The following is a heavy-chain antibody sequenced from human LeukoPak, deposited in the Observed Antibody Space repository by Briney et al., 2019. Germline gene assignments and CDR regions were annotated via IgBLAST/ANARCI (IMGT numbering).Heavy chain of an antibody. Sequence: PSETLSLTCAVSGYSISSGYYWGWIRQPPGKGLEWIGSIYHSGSTYYNPSLKSRVTISVDTSKNQFSLKLSSVTAADPAVYYCAPQKGILWGPNYWAKGTRVTVSS. J-gene: IGHJ4*02. D-gene: IGHD2-21*01. CDR1: GYSISSGYY. CDR2: IYHSGST. CDR3: APQKGILWGPNY. V-gene: IGHV4-38-2*01.